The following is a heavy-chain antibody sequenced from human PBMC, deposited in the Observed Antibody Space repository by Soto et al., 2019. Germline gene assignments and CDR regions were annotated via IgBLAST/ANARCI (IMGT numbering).Heavy chain of an antibody. V-gene: IGHV3-9*01. J-gene: IGHJ4*02. CDR1: GFIFDDFA. Sequence: EAQLVESGGGLVQPGRSLRLSCAGSGFIFDDFAIHWVRQAPGKGLEWVSGISWNSDSIWYADSVKGRFTISRDNAKNALYLQMNSLRVEDTAFYYWTKVGGLYDFWSGPLHFDLWGQGTLVTVSS. D-gene: IGHD3-3*01. CDR3: TKVGGLYDFWSGPLHFDL. CDR2: ISWNSDSI.